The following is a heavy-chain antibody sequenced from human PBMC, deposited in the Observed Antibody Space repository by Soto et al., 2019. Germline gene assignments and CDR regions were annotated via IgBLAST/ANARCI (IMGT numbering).Heavy chain of an antibody. CDR2: ISGDAGRT. V-gene: IGHV3-23*01. CDR3: VKDTVVVINGGDFDY. D-gene: IGHD3-22*01. CDR1: GFTYVKYA. J-gene: IGHJ4*02. Sequence: EVQLLESGGALVQPGGSLRLSCEASGFTYVKYAMSWVRQAPGKGLEWVSGISGDAGRTFYADSVKDRFTISRDNSENTVYLQMNSLRVEDTAVYYCVKDTVVVINGGDFDYWGQGTLVTVSS.